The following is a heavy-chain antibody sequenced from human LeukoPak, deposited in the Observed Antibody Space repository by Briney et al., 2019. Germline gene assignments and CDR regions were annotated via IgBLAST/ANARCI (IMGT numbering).Heavy chain of an antibody. J-gene: IGHJ4*02. CDR2: IYYSGST. CDR3: TRSDYSTYFNY. Sequence: KPSETLSLTCTVSGGSISSYYWSWIRQPPGKGLEWIGYIYYSGSTYYNPSLKSRVTISVDTSKNQFSLNLRSVTAADTAVYYCTRSDYSTYFNYWGPGTLVTVSS. D-gene: IGHD2-15*01. CDR1: GGSISSYY. V-gene: IGHV4-59*01.